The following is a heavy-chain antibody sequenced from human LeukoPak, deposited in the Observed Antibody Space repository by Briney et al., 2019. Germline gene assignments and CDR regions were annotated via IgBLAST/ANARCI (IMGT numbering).Heavy chain of an antibody. V-gene: IGHV4-61*08. CDR3: ARGPRIRRSFDY. CDR1: GGSISSGGYY. Sequence: PSETLSLTCAVSGGSISSGGYYWSWIRQPPGKGLEWIGYIYYSGSTNYNPSLKSRVTISVDTSKNQFSLKLSSVTAADTAVYYCARGPRIRRSFDYWGQGTLVTVSS. CDR2: IYYSGST. J-gene: IGHJ4*02. D-gene: IGHD1-14*01.